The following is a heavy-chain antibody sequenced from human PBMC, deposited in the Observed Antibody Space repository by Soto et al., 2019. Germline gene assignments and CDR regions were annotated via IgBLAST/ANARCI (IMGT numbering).Heavy chain of an antibody. J-gene: IGHJ4*02. Sequence: TLSLTCTVSDGSISSGGYYWSWIRQHPGKGLEWIGYIYYSGSTYYNPSLKSRVTISVDTSKNQFSLKLSSVTAADTAVYFCARDAQSGYNRGWYPNYFDYWGQGTLVTVSS. V-gene: IGHV4-31*03. CDR3: ARDAQSGYNRGWYPNYFDY. D-gene: IGHD6-19*01. CDR2: IYYSGST. CDR1: DGSISSGGYY.